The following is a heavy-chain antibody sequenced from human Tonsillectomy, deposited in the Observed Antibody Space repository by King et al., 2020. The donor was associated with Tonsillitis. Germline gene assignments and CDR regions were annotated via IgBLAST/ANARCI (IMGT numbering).Heavy chain of an antibody. V-gene: IGHV3-30-3*01. CDR3: AREGITGTTGGIYYYYGMDV. Sequence: VQLVESGGGVVQPGRSLRLSCAASGFTFSSYAMHWVRQAPGKGLEWVAVISYYGSNQYYADSVKGRFTISRDNSKNTLYLQMNSLRAEDTAVYYCAREGITGTTGGIYYYYGMDVWGQGTTVTVSS. J-gene: IGHJ6*02. CDR2: ISYYGSNQ. D-gene: IGHD1-7*01. CDR1: GFTFSSYA.